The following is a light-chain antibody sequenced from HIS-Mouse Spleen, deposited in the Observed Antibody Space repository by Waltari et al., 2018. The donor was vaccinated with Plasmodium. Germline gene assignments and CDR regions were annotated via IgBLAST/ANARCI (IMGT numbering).Light chain of an antibody. CDR2: EGS. V-gene: IGLV2-23*03. CDR3: CSYAGSSTFV. Sequence: QSALTQPASVSGSPGQSITIPCTGTRSDVGGYNLVPWYQQHPGKAPKLMFYEGSKRPSGLSNRFSASKSGTTASLTISGLQAEDEADYYCCSYAGSSTFVFGGGTKLTVL. J-gene: IGLJ3*02. CDR1: RSDVGGYNL.